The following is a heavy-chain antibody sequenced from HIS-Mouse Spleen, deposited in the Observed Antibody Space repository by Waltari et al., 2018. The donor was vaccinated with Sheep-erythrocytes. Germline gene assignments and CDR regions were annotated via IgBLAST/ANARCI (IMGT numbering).Heavy chain of an antibody. CDR1: GFTVSSNY. CDR2: IYSGGST. V-gene: IGHV3-66*01. CDR3: SRAQWELDAFDI. D-gene: IGHD1-26*01. J-gene: IGHJ3*02. Sequence: SGFTVSSNYMSWVRQAPGKGLEWVSVIYSGGSTYYADSGKGRFTISRDNSKNTLYLQMNSLRAEDTAVYYCSRAQWELDAFDIWGQGTMVTVSS.